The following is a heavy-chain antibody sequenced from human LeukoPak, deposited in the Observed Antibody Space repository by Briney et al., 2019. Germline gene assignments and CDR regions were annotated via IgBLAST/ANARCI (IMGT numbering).Heavy chain of an antibody. V-gene: IGHV3-21*01. CDR1: GFAFSSYS. CDR2: ISSSSSYI. J-gene: IGHJ5*02. D-gene: IGHD6-13*01. Sequence: GGSLRLSCAASGFAFSSYSMNWVRQAPGKGLEWVSSISSSSSYIYYADSVKGRFTISRDNAKNSLYLQMNSLRAEDTAVYYCARVASAAGALNAWGQGTLVTVSS. CDR3: ARVASAAGALNA.